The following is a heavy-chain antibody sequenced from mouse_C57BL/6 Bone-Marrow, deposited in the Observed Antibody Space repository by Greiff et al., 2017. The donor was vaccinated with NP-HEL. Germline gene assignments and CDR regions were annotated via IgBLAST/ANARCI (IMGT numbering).Heavy chain of an antibody. J-gene: IGHJ3*01. CDR2: IHPNSGST. Sequence: QVQLQQSGAELVKPGASVTLSCKASGYTFTSYWMHWVKQRPGQGLEWIGMIHPNSGSTNYNEKFKSKATLTVDKSSSTAYMQLSSLTSEDSAVYYCARNEAWFAYWGQGTLVTVSA. CDR1: GYTFTSYW. CDR3: ARNEAWFAY. V-gene: IGHV1-64*01.